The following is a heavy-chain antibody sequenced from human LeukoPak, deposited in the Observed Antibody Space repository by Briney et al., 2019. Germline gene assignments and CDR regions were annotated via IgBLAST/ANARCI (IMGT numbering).Heavy chain of an antibody. Sequence: ASVKVSCKASGGTFSSYAISWVRQAPGQGLEWMGLINPSGSSTSYAQKFQGRLSLTRDMSTSTDYMELSSLTSEDTAVYYCARDNSRVDSVGRAAWWFDPWGQGTLVTVSS. CDR2: INPSGSST. J-gene: IGHJ5*02. D-gene: IGHD1-26*01. CDR3: ARDNSRVDSVGRAAWWFDP. V-gene: IGHV1-46*01. CDR1: GGTFSSYA.